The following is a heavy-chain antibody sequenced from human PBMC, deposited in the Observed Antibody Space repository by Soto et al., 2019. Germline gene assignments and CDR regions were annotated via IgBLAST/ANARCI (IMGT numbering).Heavy chain of an antibody. CDR1: GGSISSSSYY. J-gene: IGHJ5*02. CDR2: IYSSGST. Sequence: PSETLSLTCTVCGGSISSSSYYWGWIRQPPGKGLEGIGSIYSSGSTYYNPSLKSRVTISVDPSKNQFSLKLSSVTAADTAVYYCARHRLWDFDLSWGQGTLVTVSS. D-gene: IGHD3-9*01. V-gene: IGHV4-39*01. CDR3: ARHRLWDFDLS.